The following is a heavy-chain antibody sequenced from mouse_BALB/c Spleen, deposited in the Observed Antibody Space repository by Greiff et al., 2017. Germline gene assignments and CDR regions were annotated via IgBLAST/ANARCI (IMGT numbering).Heavy chain of an antibody. CDR3: ARDDRGYAMDY. J-gene: IGHJ4*01. CDR1: GFSLTSYG. V-gene: IGHV2-9*02. Sequence: QVQLQQSGPGLVAPSQSLSITCTVSGFSLTSYGVHWVRQPPGKGLEWLGVIWAGGSTNYNSALMSRLSISKDNSKSQVFLKMNSLQTDDTAMYYCARDDRGYAMDYWGQGTSVTVSS. CDR2: IWAGGST.